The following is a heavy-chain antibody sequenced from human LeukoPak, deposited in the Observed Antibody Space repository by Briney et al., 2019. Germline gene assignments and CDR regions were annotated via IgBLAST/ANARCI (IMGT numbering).Heavy chain of an antibody. CDR3: AKDPGYQVVYCFDY. D-gene: IGHD2-2*01. CDR2: ISGSGGST. Sequence: PGGSLRLSCAASGFTFSSYSMSWVRQAPGKGLEWVSGISGSGGSTDYADSVKGQFTISRDNSKNTLYLQMNSLRVEDTAVYYCAKDPGYQVVYCFDYWGQGTLVTVSS. J-gene: IGHJ4*02. CDR1: GFTFSSYS. V-gene: IGHV3-23*01.